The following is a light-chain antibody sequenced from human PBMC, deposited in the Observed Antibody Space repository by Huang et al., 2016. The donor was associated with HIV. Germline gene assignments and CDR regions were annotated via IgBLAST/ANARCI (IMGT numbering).Light chain of an antibody. CDR1: QSVDSY. CDR3: QQRDNWPR. V-gene: IGKV3-11*01. J-gene: IGKJ4*01. Sequence: EIVLTQSPATLSLSPGERATLSCRASQSVDSYLAWYQQKPGQAPRLLIYDASTRATGRQTRFSGSVSGTDFTLTISSLEPEDFAVYYCQQRDNWPRFGGGTKVEIK. CDR2: DAS.